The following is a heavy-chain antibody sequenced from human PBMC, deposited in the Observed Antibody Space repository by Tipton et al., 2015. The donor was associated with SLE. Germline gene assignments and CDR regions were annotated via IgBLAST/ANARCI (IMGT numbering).Heavy chain of an antibody. CDR1: GDSISSGDYS. J-gene: IGHJ5*02. Sequence: TLSLTCTVSGDSISSGDYSWIWIRQSPGRGLEWIGYISYSGSTLYNPSLKSRVTISVDTSKNHFSLNLSSVTAADTAVYYCARGSFSSSSSWFDPWGQGTLVTVSS. CDR2: ISYSGST. D-gene: IGHD6-6*01. V-gene: IGHV4-30-4*01. CDR3: ARGSFSSSSSWFDP.